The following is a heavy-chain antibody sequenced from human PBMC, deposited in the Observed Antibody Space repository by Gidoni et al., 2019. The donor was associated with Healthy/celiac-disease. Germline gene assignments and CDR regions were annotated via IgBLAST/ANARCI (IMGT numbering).Heavy chain of an antibody. CDR3: ARWVGAPYYYYYYGMDV. Sequence: QVQLQQWGAGLLKPSETLSLTCAVYGGYFSGYYWSWIRQPPGKGLEWIGEINHSGSTNYNPSLKSRVTISVDTSKNQFSLKLSSVTAADTAVYYCARWVGAPYYYYYYGMDVWGQWTTVTVSS. D-gene: IGHD1-26*01. CDR1: GGYFSGYY. V-gene: IGHV4-34*01. J-gene: IGHJ6*02. CDR2: INHSGST.